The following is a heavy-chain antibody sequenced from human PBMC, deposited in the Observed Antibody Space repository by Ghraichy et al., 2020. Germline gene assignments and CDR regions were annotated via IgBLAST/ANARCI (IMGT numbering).Heavy chain of an antibody. CDR3: ARDYWRLDTPLTRGWFDP. V-gene: IGHV4-4*07. D-gene: IGHD5-18*01. Sequence: SETLSLTCTVSGASLDTYFWSWLRQPAGKGVEWIGRIYPTGLTKYNDSFKSRVTMSVDTTQRQFFLTLTSVTPADTGIYYCARDYWRLDTPLTRGWFDPWGQGTLVTVSS. CDR2: IYPTGLT. CDR1: GASLDTYF. J-gene: IGHJ5*02.